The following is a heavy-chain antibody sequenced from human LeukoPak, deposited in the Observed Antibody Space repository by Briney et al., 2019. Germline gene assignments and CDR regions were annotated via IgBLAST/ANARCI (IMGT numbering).Heavy chain of an antibody. D-gene: IGHD6-13*01. Sequence: ASVKVSCKASGYTFTSYGISWVRQAPGQGLEWMGWISAYNGNTNYAQKLQGRVTMTTDTSTSTAYMELRSLRSDDTAVYYCARDASSWYYYYYYYGMDVWGQGTTVTVSS. CDR1: GYTFTSYG. V-gene: IGHV1-18*01. CDR2: ISAYNGNT. J-gene: IGHJ6*02. CDR3: ARDASSWYYYYYYYGMDV.